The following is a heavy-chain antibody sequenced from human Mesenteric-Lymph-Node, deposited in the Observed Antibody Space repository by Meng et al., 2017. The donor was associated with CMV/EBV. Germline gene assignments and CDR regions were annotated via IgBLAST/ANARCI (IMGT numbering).Heavy chain of an antibody. J-gene: IGHJ5*02. Sequence: SETLSLTCTVSGGSLSGYYWNWVRQSPGKGLEWIGYIPYSGIATYNPSLKSRLTMSLDPSKNQVSLRLRSVIAADTAVYYCARLLGSSSNWFDPWGQGTLVTVSS. CDR2: IPYSGIA. V-gene: IGHV4-59*01. CDR3: ARLLGSSSNWFDP. D-gene: IGHD1-26*01. CDR1: GGSLSGYY.